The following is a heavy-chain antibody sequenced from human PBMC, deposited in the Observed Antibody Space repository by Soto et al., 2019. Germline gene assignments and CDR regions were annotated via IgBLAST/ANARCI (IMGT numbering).Heavy chain of an antibody. CDR2: LSGGGANT. V-gene: IGHV3-23*01. J-gene: IGHJ4*02. D-gene: IGHD4-17*01. Sequence: PGGSLRLSCVGSGFTFSTFAMSWVRQAAGKGPQWVSGLSGGGANTFYIDSVRGRFTISVDNSKNTVYLQMYSLRADDTAVYYCARWSGYADAWGQGTRVTVAS. CDR1: GFTFSTFA. CDR3: ARWSGYADA.